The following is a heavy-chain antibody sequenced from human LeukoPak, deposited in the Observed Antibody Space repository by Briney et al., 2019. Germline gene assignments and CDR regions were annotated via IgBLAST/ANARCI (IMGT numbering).Heavy chain of an antibody. D-gene: IGHD3-10*01. CDR2: ISSSSSYI. CDR1: GFTFSSYS. CDR3: ARGAPGGWFDP. Sequence: GGSLRLSCAASGFTFSSYSMNWVSQAPGKGLEWVSSISSSSSYIYYADSVKGRFTISRDNAKNSLYLQMNSLRAEDTAVYYCARGAPGGWFDPWGQGTLVTVSS. J-gene: IGHJ5*02. V-gene: IGHV3-21*01.